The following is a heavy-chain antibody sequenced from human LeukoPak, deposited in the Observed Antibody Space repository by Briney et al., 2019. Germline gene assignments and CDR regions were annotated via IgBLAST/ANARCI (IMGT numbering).Heavy chain of an antibody. CDR2: INSDGSST. Sequence: GGSMRLCGAASGFTFSSYWMNWVRQAPGKVLVSVSPINSDGSSTSYADSVKGRFTISRDNAKNTLYLQMNSLRAEDTAVYYCARDKAYYDFWSGYHPVDPWGQGTLVTVSS. J-gene: IGHJ5*02. CDR1: GFTFSSYW. CDR3: ARDKAYYDFWSGYHPVDP. D-gene: IGHD3-3*01. V-gene: IGHV3-74*01.